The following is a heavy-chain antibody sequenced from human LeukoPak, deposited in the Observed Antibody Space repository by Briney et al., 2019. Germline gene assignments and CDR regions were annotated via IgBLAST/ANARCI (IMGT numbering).Heavy chain of an antibody. CDR3: ARDIAGMNYYYYMDV. CDR1: GYTLTSYG. D-gene: IGHD1-14*01. V-gene: IGHV1-18*01. J-gene: IGHJ6*03. Sequence: ASVRVSCKASGYTLTSYGISWVRQAPGQGLEWMGRISAYNGNTNYAQKLQGRVTMTTDTSTSTAYMELRSLRSDDTAVYYCARDIAGMNYYYYMDVWGKGTTVTVSS. CDR2: ISAYNGNT.